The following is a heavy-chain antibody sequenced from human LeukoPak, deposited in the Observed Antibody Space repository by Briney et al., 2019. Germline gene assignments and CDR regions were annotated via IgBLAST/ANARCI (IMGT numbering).Heavy chain of an antibody. CDR2: ISSSSSYI. CDR1: GFTFSSYS. J-gene: IGHJ4*02. V-gene: IGHV3-21*01. CDR3: ARISSGWYDPFDY. D-gene: IGHD6-19*01. Sequence: GGSLRLSCAARGFTFSSYSMNWVRQAPGKGLEWVSSISSSSSYIYYADSVKGRFTISRDNAKNSLYLQMNSLRAEDTAVYYCARISSGWYDPFDYWGQGTLVTVSS.